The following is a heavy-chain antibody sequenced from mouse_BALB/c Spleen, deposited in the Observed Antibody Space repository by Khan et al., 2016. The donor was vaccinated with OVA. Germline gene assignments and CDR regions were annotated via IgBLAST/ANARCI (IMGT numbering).Heavy chain of an antibody. CDR1: GYSFTGYN. Sequence: LQQSGPELEKPGASVKISCKASGYSFTGYNLNWVKQSNGKSLEWIGNIDPYYGGATYNQKFKGKATLTVDKSSSTAYMQLKSLTSEDSAVYYCTRGYGNYVRYYFDDWGQGTTLTVSS. CDR3: TRGYGNYVRYYFDD. D-gene: IGHD2-10*02. CDR2: IDPYYGGA. J-gene: IGHJ2*01. V-gene: IGHV1-39*01.